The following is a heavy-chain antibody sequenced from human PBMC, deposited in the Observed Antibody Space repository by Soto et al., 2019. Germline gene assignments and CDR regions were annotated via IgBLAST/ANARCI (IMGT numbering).Heavy chain of an antibody. V-gene: IGHV1-18*01. Sequence: QVQLVQSGAEVKKPGASVKVSCKASGYTFTSYGISWVRQAPGQGLAWMVWISAYNGNTNYAQKLQGRVTMTTDTSTSPAYMELRSLRSDDTAVYYCAREHVPAVLLWFGECPGWFDPWGQGTLVTVSS. D-gene: IGHD3-10*01. J-gene: IGHJ5*02. CDR3: AREHVPAVLLWFGECPGWFDP. CDR1: GYTFTSYG. CDR2: ISAYNGNT.